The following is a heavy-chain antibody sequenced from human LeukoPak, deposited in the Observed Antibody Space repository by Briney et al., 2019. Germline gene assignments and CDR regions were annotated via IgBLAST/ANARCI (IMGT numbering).Heavy chain of an antibody. D-gene: IGHD4-11*01. CDR3: AKDDSTGYYYYMDV. Sequence: PGGSLRLSXAASGFTFSSYGMHWVRQAPGKGLEWVAFIRYDGSNKYYADSVKGRFTISRDNSKNTLYLQMNSLRAGDTAVYYCAKDDSTGYYYYMDVWGKGTTVTVSS. J-gene: IGHJ6*03. V-gene: IGHV3-30*02. CDR2: IRYDGSNK. CDR1: GFTFSSYG.